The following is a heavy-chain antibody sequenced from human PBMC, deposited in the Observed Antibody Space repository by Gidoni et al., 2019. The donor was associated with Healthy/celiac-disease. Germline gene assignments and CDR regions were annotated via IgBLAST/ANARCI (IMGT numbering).Heavy chain of an antibody. CDR1: GFPFSRHS. CDR3: ARDQQPVPYYGMDV. CDR2: ISSSSSTI. V-gene: IGHV3-48*01. D-gene: IGHD1-1*01. Sequence: EVQLVESGGGLVQPGGSLRLSCAASGFPFSRHSMNWVRPAPRKGVEWVSYISSSSSTIYYADSVKGRFTISRDNAKNSLYLQMNSLRAEDTAVYYCARDQQPVPYYGMDVWGQGTTVTVSS. J-gene: IGHJ6*02.